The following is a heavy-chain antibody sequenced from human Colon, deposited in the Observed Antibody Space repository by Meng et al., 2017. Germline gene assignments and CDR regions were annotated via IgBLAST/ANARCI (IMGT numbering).Heavy chain of an antibody. J-gene: IGHJ5*01. CDR2: MNPNNGNT. CDR3: ARTARLDS. Sequence: QVQQVQYGADVRKPGASVKVTCKASGYTFTSSDINWVRQATGRGLEWLGWMNPNNGNTGSAQKFQGRVSMTRDTSIGTAYMELSGLTSEDTAVYYCARTARLDSWGQGTLVTVSS. V-gene: IGHV1-8*01. CDR1: GYTFTSSD. D-gene: IGHD2-21*02.